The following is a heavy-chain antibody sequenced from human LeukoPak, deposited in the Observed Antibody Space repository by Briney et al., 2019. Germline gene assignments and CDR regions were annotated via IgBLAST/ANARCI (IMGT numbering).Heavy chain of an antibody. CDR1: GGSISSYY. Sequence: PSETLSLTCTVSGGSISSYYWSWIRQPPGKGLEWIGYIYYSGSTYYNPSLKSRVTISVDRSKNQFSLKLSSVTAADTAVYYCARGEMATTIWLYWGQGTLVTVSS. J-gene: IGHJ4*02. D-gene: IGHD5-24*01. CDR2: IYYSGST. V-gene: IGHV4-59*12. CDR3: ARGEMATTIWLY.